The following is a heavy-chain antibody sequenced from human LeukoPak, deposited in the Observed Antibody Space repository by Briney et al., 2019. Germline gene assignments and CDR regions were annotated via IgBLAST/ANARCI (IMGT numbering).Heavy chain of an antibody. D-gene: IGHD6-19*01. J-gene: IGHJ1*01. V-gene: IGHV7-4-1*02. Sequence: ASVKVSCKASGYTFTSYAMNWVRQAPGQGLEWMGWINTNTGNPTYAQGFTGRFVFSLDTSVSTAYLQISSLKAEDTAVYYCARGIAVAGNRYFQHWARAPWSPSPQ. CDR3: ARGIAVAGNRYFQH. CDR2: INTNTGNP. CDR1: GYTFTSYA.